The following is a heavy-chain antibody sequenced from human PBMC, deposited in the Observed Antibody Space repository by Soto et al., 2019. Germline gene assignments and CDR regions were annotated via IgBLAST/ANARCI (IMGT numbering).Heavy chain of an antibody. D-gene: IGHD6-13*01. Sequence: QVQLQQWGAGLLKPSETLSLTCAVYGGSFSGYYWSWICQPAGEGLAWIGEINHSGSTNYTPSLKSRVPESLNPHKNQFSQKLSSVTDADTAVYYCARRPSYSTALYYSYGTDVLGQGTTVTVPS. J-gene: IGHJ6*02. V-gene: IGHV4-34*01. CDR2: INHSGST. CDR1: GGSFSGYY. CDR3: ARRPSYSTALYYSYGTDV.